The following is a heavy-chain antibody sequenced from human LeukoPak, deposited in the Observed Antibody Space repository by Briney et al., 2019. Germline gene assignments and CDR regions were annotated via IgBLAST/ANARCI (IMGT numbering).Heavy chain of an antibody. CDR3: ATGGRGGATPGMDYYFDY. CDR2: INPNSGGT. CDR1: GGTFSSYA. V-gene: IGHV1-69*10. Sequence: SVKVSCKASGGTFSSYAISWVRQAPGQGLEWMGWINPNSGGTIYAQKFQGRVTMTEDTSTDTAYMELSSLRSEDTAVYYCATGGRGGATPGMDYYFDYWGQGTLVTVSS. J-gene: IGHJ4*02. D-gene: IGHD1-26*01.